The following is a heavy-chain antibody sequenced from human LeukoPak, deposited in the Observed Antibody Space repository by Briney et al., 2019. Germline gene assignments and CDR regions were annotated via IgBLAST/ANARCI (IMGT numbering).Heavy chain of an antibody. CDR1: GGSISSGSYY. Sequence: SETLSLTCTVSGGSISSGSYYWTWIRQPAGEGLEWIGRINTSGSTNYNPSLKSRVTISVDTSKNQFSLKLSSVTAADRAVYYCAGGGRVAVAGTGYYYYYMDVWGKGTTVTVSS. D-gene: IGHD6-19*01. CDR3: AGGGRVAVAGTGYYYYYMDV. J-gene: IGHJ6*03. CDR2: INTSGST. V-gene: IGHV4-61*02.